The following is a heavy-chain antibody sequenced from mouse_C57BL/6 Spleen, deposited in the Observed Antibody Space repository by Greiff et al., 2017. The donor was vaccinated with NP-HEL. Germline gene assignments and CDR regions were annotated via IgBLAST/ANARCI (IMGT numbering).Heavy chain of an antibody. D-gene: IGHD1-1*01. CDR3: ARRDVYYVRAMDY. J-gene: IGHJ4*01. V-gene: IGHV1-69*01. Sequence: QVQLKQPGAELVMPGASVKLSCKASGYTFTSYWMHWVKQRPGQGLEWIGEIDPSDSYTNYNQKFKGKSTLTVDKSSSTAYMQLSSLTSEDSAVYYCARRDVYYVRAMDYWGQGTSVTVSS. CDR1: GYTFTSYW. CDR2: IDPSDSYT.